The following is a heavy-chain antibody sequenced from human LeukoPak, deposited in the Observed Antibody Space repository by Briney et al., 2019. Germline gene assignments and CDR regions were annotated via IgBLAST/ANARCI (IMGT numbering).Heavy chain of an antibody. CDR3: ARVRIALAGRAIDY. CDR2: INPNSGGT. V-gene: IGHV1-2*02. CDR1: GYTFTCYY. Sequence: ASVKVSFKASGYTFTCYYMHWVRQAPGQGLEWMGWINPNSGGTNYAQKFQGRDTMTRDTSISTAYMELSRLRSDDAAVYYCARVRIALAGRAIDYWGQGTLVTVSS. D-gene: IGHD6-19*01. J-gene: IGHJ4*02.